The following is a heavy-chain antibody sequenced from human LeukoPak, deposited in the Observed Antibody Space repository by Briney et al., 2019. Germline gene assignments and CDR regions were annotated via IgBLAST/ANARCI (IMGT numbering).Heavy chain of an antibody. D-gene: IGHD6-6*01. V-gene: IGHV3-23*01. J-gene: IGHJ4*02. CDR2: ISGSGGSI. CDR3: AKALLTYSSSSDY. CDR1: GFTFSSYA. Sequence: PGGSLRLSRAASGFTFSSYAMSWVRQAPGKGLEWVSAISGSGGSIYYADSVKGRFTISRDNSKNTLYLQMNSPRAEDTAVYYCAKALLTYSSSSDYWGQGTLVTVSS.